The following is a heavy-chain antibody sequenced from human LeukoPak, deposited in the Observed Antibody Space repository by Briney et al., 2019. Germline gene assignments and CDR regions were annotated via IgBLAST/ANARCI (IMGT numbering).Heavy chain of an antibody. Sequence: SETLSLTCTVSGGSISSYYWGWIRQPAGKGLEWIGRIYTSGSTNYNPSLKSRVTISVDTSKNQFSLKLSSVTAADTAVYYCARGGSWYYDSSGYPDRAFDIWGQGTMVTVSS. D-gene: IGHD3-22*01. CDR1: GGSISSYY. V-gene: IGHV4-4*07. CDR3: ARGGSWYYDSSGYPDRAFDI. CDR2: IYTSGST. J-gene: IGHJ3*02.